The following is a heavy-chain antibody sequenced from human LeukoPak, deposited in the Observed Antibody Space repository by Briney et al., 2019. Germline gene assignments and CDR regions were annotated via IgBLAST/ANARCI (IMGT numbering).Heavy chain of an antibody. V-gene: IGHV1-69*04. CDR2: IIPIFGIA. D-gene: IGHD3-22*01. J-gene: IGHJ4*02. CDR1: GGTFSSYA. Sequence: SVKVSCKASGGTFSSYAISWVRQAPGQGLEWMGRIIPIFGIANYAQKFQGRVTITADKSTSTAYMELSSLRSEDTAVYYCAREPEGSGYIPFDYWGQGTLVAVSS. CDR3: AREPEGSGYIPFDY.